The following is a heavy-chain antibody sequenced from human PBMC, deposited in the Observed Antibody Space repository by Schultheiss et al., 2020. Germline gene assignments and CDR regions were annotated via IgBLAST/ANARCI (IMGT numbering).Heavy chain of an antibody. Sequence: GGSLRLSCAASGFTFSSYAMSWVRQAPGKGLEWVSAISGSGGSTYYADSVKGRFTISRDNAKNSLYLQMNSLRAEDTAVYYCARGMGATPDVWGQGTTVTVSS. CDR2: ISGSGGST. V-gene: IGHV3-23*01. J-gene: IGHJ6*02. CDR3: ARGMGATPDV. CDR1: GFTFSSYA. D-gene: IGHD4/OR15-4a*01.